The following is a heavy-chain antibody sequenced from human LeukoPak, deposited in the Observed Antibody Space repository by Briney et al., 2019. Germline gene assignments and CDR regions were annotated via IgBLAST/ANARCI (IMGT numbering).Heavy chain of an antibody. Sequence: KPSETLSLTCTVSGYSISSGYYWGRIRAPPGKGLEWIGSIYHSGSTYYNPSLKSRVTISVDTSKNQFSLKLSSVTAADTAVYYCAREISGSADYWGQGTLVTVSS. J-gene: IGHJ4*02. CDR2: IYHSGST. D-gene: IGHD1-26*01. V-gene: IGHV4-38-2*02. CDR1: GYSISSGYY. CDR3: AREISGSADY.